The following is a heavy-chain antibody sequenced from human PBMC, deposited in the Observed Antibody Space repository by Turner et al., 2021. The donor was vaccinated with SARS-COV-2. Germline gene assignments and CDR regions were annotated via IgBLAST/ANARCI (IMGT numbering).Heavy chain of an antibody. J-gene: IGHJ6*02. Sequence: QLQPQDSGPVLVKPSETLSLTCTVSGRSISSSSFYWGWIRQPPGQELEWIGSIYYSGRTYYDRTLKSRVTMSVDSSKNQFNLKLSSVTDADTAVYYCAGEVVVLATTRYGMDVWGQGTTVTVSS. V-gene: IGHV4-39*01. CDR1: GRSISSSSFY. CDR3: AGEVVVLATTRYGMDV. D-gene: IGHD2-21*01. CDR2: IYYSGRT.